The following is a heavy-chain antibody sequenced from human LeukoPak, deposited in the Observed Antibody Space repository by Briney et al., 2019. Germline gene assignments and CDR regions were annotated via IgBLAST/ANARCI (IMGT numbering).Heavy chain of an antibody. D-gene: IGHD2-21*02. J-gene: IGHJ4*02. V-gene: IGHV3-23*01. CDR2: ISASGRST. CDR1: GFTFRSYA. CDR3: AKDACGGDCYSHFDY. Sequence: GASLRLSCAASGFTFRSYAMSWVRQAPGKGLKWVSAISASGRSTYYADSVKGRFTISRDNSKNTLYLQMNSLRAEDTAVYYCAKDACGGDCYSHFDYWGQGTLVTVSS.